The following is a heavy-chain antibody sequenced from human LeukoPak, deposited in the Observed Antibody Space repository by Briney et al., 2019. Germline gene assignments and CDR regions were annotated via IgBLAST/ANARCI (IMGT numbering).Heavy chain of an antibody. CDR3: ARSRLTARYYYYYGMDV. D-gene: IGHD5-18*01. CDR2: INPSGGST. V-gene: IGHV1-46*01. CDR1: GYTFTSYY. Sequence: ASVKVSCKASGYTFTSYYMHWVRQAPGQGLEWMGIINPSGGSTSYAQKFQGRVTMTRNTSISTAYMELSSLRSEDTAVYYCARSRLTARYYYYYGMDVWGQGTTVTVSS. J-gene: IGHJ6*02.